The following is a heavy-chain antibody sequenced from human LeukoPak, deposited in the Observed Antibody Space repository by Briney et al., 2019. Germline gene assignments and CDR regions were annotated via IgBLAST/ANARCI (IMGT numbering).Heavy chain of an antibody. D-gene: IGHD3-10*01. CDR3: SGHYGPGPV. Sequence: ASVKVSCKASGYTFSDHHILWVRQAPGQGLEWMGWIHPNGHDTKYAQRFQGRMTMTTETSISTAYMELNRGTSDDTAVYYCSGHYGPGPVWGQGTLITASS. CDR2: IHPNGHDT. J-gene: IGHJ4*02. V-gene: IGHV1-2*02. CDR1: GYTFSDHH.